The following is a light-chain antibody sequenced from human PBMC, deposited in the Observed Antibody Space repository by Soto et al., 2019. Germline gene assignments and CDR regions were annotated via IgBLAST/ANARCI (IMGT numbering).Light chain of an antibody. CDR3: RSYTSSITPVV. CDR2: DVS. V-gene: IGLV2-14*01. J-gene: IGLJ2*01. Sequence: QSALTQPASVSGSPGQSITISCTGTSSDVGGYNYVSWYQQHPGKAPKLMIYDVSTRPSGVSNRFSGSKSGNTASLTISGLQAEDEADYYCRSYTSSITPVVFGGGTKLTVL. CDR1: SSDVGGYNY.